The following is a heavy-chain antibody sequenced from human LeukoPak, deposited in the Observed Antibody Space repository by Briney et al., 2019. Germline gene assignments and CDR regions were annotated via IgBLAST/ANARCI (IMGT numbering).Heavy chain of an antibody. CDR2: IYYSGST. D-gene: IGHD5-24*01. CDR1: GGSISSYY. CDR3: ARGAGAGYNLQPFDY. V-gene: IGHV4-59*08. J-gene: IGHJ4*02. Sequence: SETLSLTCTVSGGSISSYYWSWIRQPPGKGLEWIGYIYYSGSTKYNPSLKSRVSISVDTSKNQFSLKLSSVTAADTAVYYCARGAGAGYNLQPFDYWGQGTLVTVSS.